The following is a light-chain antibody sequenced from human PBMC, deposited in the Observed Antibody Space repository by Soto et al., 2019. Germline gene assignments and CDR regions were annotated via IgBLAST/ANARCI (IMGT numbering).Light chain of an antibody. CDR1: QTISSW. V-gene: IGKV1-5*03. CDR2: KAS. CDR3: QQYNSYPRT. J-gene: IGKJ1*01. Sequence: DIQMTQSPSTLSGSVGDRVTITCRASQTISSWLAWYQQKPGKAPKLLIYKASTLKSGVPSRFSGSGSGTDFTLIISGLQPEDFATYYCQQYNSYPRTFGQGTKVDNK.